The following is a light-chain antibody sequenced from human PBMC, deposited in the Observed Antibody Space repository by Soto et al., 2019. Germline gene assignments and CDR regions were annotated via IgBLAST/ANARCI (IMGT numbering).Light chain of an antibody. CDR3: HQYYSYPVT. CDR2: AAS. J-gene: IGKJ1*01. CDR1: QGISSY. V-gene: IGKV1-8*01. Sequence: ALRITQSPSVLSVDTGDRVTITCRASQGISSYFALYQQQPGKAPKLLIFAASTLQSGVPPRFSGSGSGTDFTLTISCLQSEDFATYYCHQYYSYPVTFGQGTKVEIK.